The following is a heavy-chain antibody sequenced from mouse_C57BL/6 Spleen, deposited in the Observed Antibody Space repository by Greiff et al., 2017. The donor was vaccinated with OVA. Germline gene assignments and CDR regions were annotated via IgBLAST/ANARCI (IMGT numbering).Heavy chain of an antibody. D-gene: IGHD2-4*01. CDR3: TRIDDYDAWFAY. CDR2: IRNKANNHAT. J-gene: IGHJ3*01. Sequence: EVQLQESGGGLVQPGGSMKLSCAASGFTFSDAWMDWVRQSPEKGLEWVAEIRNKANNHATYYAESVKGRFTISRDDSKSSVYLQMNSLRAEDTGIYYCTRIDDYDAWFAYWGQGTLVTVSA. V-gene: IGHV6-6*01. CDR1: GFTFSDAW.